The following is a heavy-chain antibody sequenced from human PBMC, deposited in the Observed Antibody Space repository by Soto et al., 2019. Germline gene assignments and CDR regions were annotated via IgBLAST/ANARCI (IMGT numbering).Heavy chain of an antibody. CDR2: IIPMFGTA. CDR1: GGTFKSYA. J-gene: IGHJ6*02. CDR3: ARAWGIVDTTDYYYFGLDV. D-gene: IGHD5-12*01. V-gene: IGHV1-69*01. Sequence: QVVLVQSGAEVKEAGSSVKVSCEASGGTFKSYAVTWVRQAPGQGLEWMGGIIPMFGTANYAEKLKGRVTITADDSTRTAYMEVSSLTSADTAVYYCARAWGIVDTTDYYYFGLDVWGPGTAVIVSS.